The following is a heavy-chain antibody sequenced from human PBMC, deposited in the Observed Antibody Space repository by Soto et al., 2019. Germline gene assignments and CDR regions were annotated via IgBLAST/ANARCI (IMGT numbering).Heavy chain of an antibody. J-gene: IGHJ4*02. CDR3: ARSYSGYDLAAFDY. V-gene: IGHV4-59*08. CDR1: AGSISSYY. CDR2: IYYSGST. Sequence: SETLSLTCTVSAGSISSYYWSWIRQPPGKGLECIGYIYYSGSTKYNPSLKSRVTISVETSKNQFSLKLSSVTAADTAVYYCARSYSGYDLAAFDYWGQGTLVTVSS. D-gene: IGHD5-12*01.